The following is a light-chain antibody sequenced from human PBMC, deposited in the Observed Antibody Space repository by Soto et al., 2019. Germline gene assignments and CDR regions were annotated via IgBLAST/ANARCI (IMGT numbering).Light chain of an antibody. CDR1: TSNIGAGFD. V-gene: IGLV1-40*01. J-gene: IGLJ1*01. Sequence: QSVLTQPPSVSGAPGQRVTISCTGSTSNIGAGFDVHWYQQFPGTAPKLLIYDNNNRPSGVPDRFSGSKSGTSASLAITGLQTEDEADYFCQSFDSSLSGSDVFGTGTKLTVL. CDR3: QSFDSSLSGSDV. CDR2: DNN.